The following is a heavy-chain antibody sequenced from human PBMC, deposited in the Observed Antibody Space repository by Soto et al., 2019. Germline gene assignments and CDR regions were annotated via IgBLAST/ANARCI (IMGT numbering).Heavy chain of an antibody. J-gene: IGHJ3*01. V-gene: IGHV4-59*01. D-gene: IGHD2-2*01. Sequence: QVQLQESGPGLVKPSETLSLTCTISGGSISSYYWNWIRQPPGKGLEWIGYVYYIGSTNYNPSLKSRVTISLGTSIHQFSLKLTSVTAADTAVYYCARDPHRYCSSTSCPSGGALDVYGQGTMVTVS. CDR3: ARDPHRYCSSTSCPSGGALDV. CDR1: GGSISSYY. CDR2: VYYIGST.